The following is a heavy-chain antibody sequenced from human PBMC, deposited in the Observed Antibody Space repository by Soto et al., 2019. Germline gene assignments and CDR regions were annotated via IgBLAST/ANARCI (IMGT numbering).Heavy chain of an antibody. CDR3: ARDQQLVGFYYYYGMDV. D-gene: IGHD6-6*01. CDR1: GDSVSSNSAA. CDR2: TYYRSKWYN. Sequence: SQTLSLTCAISGDSVSSNSAAWNWIRQSPSRGLEWLGRTYYRSKWYNDYAVSVKSRITINPGTSKNQFSLQLNSVTPEDTAVYYCARDQQLVGFYYYYGMDVWGQGITVTVSS. V-gene: IGHV6-1*01. J-gene: IGHJ6*02.